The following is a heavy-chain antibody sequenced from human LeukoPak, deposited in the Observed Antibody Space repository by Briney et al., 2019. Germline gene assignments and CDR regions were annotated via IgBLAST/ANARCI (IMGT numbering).Heavy chain of an antibody. D-gene: IGHD3-22*01. Sequence: GGSLRLSCAASGFTFSSYEMNWVRQAPGKGLEWVSYISSSGSTIYYADSVKGRFTISRDNSKNTLFLQMNSLRPEDTAVYYCAKVHLPYYYDSSGYPYRLDFDYWGQGTLVTVSS. CDR2: ISSSGSTI. V-gene: IGHV3-48*03. CDR1: GFTFSSYE. J-gene: IGHJ4*02. CDR3: AKVHLPYYYDSSGYPYRLDFDY.